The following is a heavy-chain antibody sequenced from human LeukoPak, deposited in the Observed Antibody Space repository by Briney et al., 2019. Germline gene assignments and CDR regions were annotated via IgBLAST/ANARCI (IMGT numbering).Heavy chain of an antibody. Sequence: GGSLRLSCAASGFTFDDYGMSWVRQAPGKGLEWLSGINWNGGSTGYADSVKGRFTISRDNAKNSLYLQMNSLRAEDTALYHCARDGRITTVTTGAFDIWGQGTMVTVSS. J-gene: IGHJ3*02. CDR3: ARDGRITTVTTGAFDI. CDR2: INWNGGST. D-gene: IGHD4-17*01. CDR1: GFTFDDYG. V-gene: IGHV3-20*01.